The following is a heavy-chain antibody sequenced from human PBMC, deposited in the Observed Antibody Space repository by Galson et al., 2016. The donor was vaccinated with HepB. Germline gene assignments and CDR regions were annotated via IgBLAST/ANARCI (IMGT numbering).Heavy chain of an antibody. D-gene: IGHD4-17*01. CDR1: GITLSRYA. CDR3: AKSTGRAVTTLDYYYGMDV. CDR2: FRGSSHRI. J-gene: IGHJ6*02. V-gene: IGHV3-23*01. Sequence: LRPSCSTPGITLSRYAMNWVRQASGEGLEGVPIFRGSSHRIIYADLVEGPFTVSRDNSKNTVFLQMNSLRAEDTAVYYCAKSTGRAVTTLDYYYGMDVWGQGTTVTVSS.